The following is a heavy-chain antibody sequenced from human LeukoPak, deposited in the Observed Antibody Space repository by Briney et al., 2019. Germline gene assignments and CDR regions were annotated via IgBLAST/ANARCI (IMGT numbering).Heavy chain of an antibody. V-gene: IGHV3-21*04. J-gene: IGHJ5*02. D-gene: IGHD5-18*01. CDR1: VFPFRRYS. CDR2: LSSSSSYI. CDR3: ARAADTAMVVSWFDP. Sequence: GESLTHSCPAPVFPFRRYSMNSARLAPRKGMARVLSLSSSSSYINYAASVKGRFTISRDNAKNSLYLQMNSLTAEHTAVYYCARAADTAMVVSWFDPWGQGTLVTASS.